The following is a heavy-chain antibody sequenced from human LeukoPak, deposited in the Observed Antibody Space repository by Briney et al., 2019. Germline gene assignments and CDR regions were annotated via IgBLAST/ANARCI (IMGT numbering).Heavy chain of an antibody. Sequence: PGGSLRLSCAAAGFTFSSYAMTWVRQAPGKGLEWVSAISGSGGSTYYADSVKGRFTISRDNSKNTLYLQMNSLRAEDTAFYHCAKGRYWTPIWGQGTMVTVSS. CDR1: GFTFSSYA. CDR3: AKGRYWTPI. V-gene: IGHV3-23*01. CDR2: ISGSGGST. J-gene: IGHJ3*02. D-gene: IGHD3/OR15-3a*01.